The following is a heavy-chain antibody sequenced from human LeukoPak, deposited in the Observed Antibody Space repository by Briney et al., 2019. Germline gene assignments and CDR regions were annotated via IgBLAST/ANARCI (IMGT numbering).Heavy chain of an antibody. J-gene: IGHJ4*02. D-gene: IGHD1-26*01. V-gene: IGHV3-23*01. Sequence: GGSLRLSCAASGFTFSSYAMSWVRQAPGKGLEWVSAISGSGGSTYYADSVKGRFTISRDNSKNTLYLQMNSLRAEDTAVYYCAKILGTFVGATTVFDYWGQGTLVTVSS. CDR1: GFTFSSYA. CDR3: AKILGTFVGATTVFDY. CDR2: ISGSGGST.